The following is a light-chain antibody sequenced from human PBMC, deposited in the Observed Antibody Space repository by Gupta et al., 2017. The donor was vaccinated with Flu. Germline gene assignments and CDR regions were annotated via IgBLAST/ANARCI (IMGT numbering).Light chain of an antibody. Sequence: SLTISSTGTSSDVGGYDEDSWHQQSPAKAAQLVIDDVSHRPGGVSNCFSGSKAGSTASLTISGHEAADEADYYCKSCASSIADVFGTGTKFTVL. CDR2: DVS. CDR1: SSDVGGYDE. J-gene: IGLJ1*01. CDR3: KSCASSIADV. V-gene: IGLV2-14*03.